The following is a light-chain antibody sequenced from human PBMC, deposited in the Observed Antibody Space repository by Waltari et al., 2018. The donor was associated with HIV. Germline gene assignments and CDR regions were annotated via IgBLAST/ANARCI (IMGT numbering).Light chain of an antibody. CDR1: STDVGSSTF. J-gene: IGLJ3*02. CDR2: EGS. CDR3: CSYAGSRSWV. V-gene: IGLV2-23*01. Sequence: QSALTPPPSVSGSPGQSLTISFTGPSTDVGSSTFVSWYQQHQGQAPNLMLYEGSTRPSGVANGCSGSKSGNTSSLTTSGLQAEGEADYSCCSYAGSRSWVFGGGTKLSVL.